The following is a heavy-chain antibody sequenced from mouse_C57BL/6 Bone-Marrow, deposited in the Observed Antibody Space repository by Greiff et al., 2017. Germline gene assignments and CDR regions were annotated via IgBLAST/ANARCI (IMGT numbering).Heavy chain of an antibody. D-gene: IGHD2-3*01. CDR3: AREGLYDGYYWFAY. J-gene: IGHJ3*01. Sequence: VMVVESGPELVKPGASVKLSCKASGYTFTSYDINWVKQRPGQGLEWIGWIYPRDGSTKYNEKFKGKATLTVDTSSSTAYMELHSLTSEDSAVYFCAREGLYDGYYWFAYWGQGTLVTVSA. V-gene: IGHV1-85*01. CDR2: IYPRDGST. CDR1: GYTFTSYD.